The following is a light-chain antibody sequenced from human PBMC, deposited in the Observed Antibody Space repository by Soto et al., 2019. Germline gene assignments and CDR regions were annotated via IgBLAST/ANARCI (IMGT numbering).Light chain of an antibody. V-gene: IGKV3-20*01. CDR3: QQYGSSPT. J-gene: IGKJ1*01. Sequence: EIVLTQSPGTLSLSPGERATLSCRASQSARSSHLAWYQQKPGQSPRLLIYDAYNRATGIPDRFSGSGSGTDFTLAISRLEPEDFALYYCQQYGSSPTFGQGTKVEIK. CDR2: DAY. CDR1: QSARSSH.